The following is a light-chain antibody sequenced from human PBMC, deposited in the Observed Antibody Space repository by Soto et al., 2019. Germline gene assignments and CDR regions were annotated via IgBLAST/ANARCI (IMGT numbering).Light chain of an antibody. CDR3: QQYASSSVT. CDR2: KAS. Sequence: DIQMTQSPSSLSASVGDRVTITCRASQSIRDWLAWFQQKPGKAPKLLIQKASNLESGVPSRFSGGGSGTEFTLTISSLQPDDFATYYCQQYASSSVTFGQGTNLEI. V-gene: IGKV1-5*03. J-gene: IGKJ2*01. CDR1: QSIRDW.